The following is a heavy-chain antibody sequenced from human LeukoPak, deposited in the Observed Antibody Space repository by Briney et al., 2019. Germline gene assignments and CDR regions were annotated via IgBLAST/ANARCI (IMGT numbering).Heavy chain of an antibody. CDR3: ASGTYRTYGYSYGQGAFDF. CDR1: GFRFSDYY. CDR2: TSSTGSII. Sequence: GGSLRLSCAASGFRFSDYYMSWIRQAPGKGLESISYTSSTGSIIYYADSVKGRFTISRDNAKNSLYLQMNSLTAEDTALYYCASGTYRTYGYSYGQGAFDFWGQGTMVTVSS. J-gene: IGHJ3*01. V-gene: IGHV3-11*04. D-gene: IGHD5-18*01.